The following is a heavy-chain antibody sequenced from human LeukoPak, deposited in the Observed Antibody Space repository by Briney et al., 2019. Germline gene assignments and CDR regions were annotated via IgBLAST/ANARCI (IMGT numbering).Heavy chain of an antibody. CDR1: GFTFSNYG. V-gene: IGHV3-30*02. J-gene: IGHJ4*02. CDR3: VKDNPLDY. Sequence: GGSLRLSCGASGFTFSNYGMLWVRQAPGKGLEWVAFIRYDGNNKLYADSMKGRFTISRDNSKNTLYLHINSLRAEDTAAYYCVKDNPLDYWGQGTLVTVSS. CDR2: IRYDGNNK. D-gene: IGHD1-14*01.